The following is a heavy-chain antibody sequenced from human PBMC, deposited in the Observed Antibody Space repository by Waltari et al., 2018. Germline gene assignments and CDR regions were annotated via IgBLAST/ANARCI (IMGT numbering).Heavy chain of an antibody. CDR1: GFTFTTFW. CDR3: GGGGLDGAAY. D-gene: IGHD3-16*01. V-gene: IGHV3-74*01. J-gene: IGHJ4*02. CDR2: INNEGTYT. Sequence: EVQLMESGGDLVQPGGSLRLSCVVSGFTFTTFWMNWVRQAPGKGLVCGSRINNEGTYTTYADSVKGRFTISRDNAKNTLYLQMNSLRVEDTAVYYCGGGGLDGAAYWGQGTLVNVSS.